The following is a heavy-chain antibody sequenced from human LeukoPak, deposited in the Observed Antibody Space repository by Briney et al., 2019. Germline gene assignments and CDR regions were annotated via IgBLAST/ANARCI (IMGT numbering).Heavy chain of an antibody. D-gene: IGHD3-22*01. V-gene: IGHV3-30*02. J-gene: IGHJ4*02. CDR2: IRYDGSNK. CDR1: GFTFGSYG. Sequence: PGGSLRLSCAASGFTFGSYGMHWVRQAPGKGLEWVAFIRYDGSNKYYADSVKGRFTISRDNSKNTLYLQMNSLRAEDTAVYYCASVYYYDSSGYSTYYFDYWGQGTLVTVSS. CDR3: ASVYYYDSSGYSTYYFDY.